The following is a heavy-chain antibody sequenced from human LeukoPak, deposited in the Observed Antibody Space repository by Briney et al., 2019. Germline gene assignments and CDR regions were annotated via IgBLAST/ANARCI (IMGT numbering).Heavy chain of an antibody. CDR1: GFTFSSYA. D-gene: IGHD2-21*01. J-gene: IGHJ6*03. CDR2: ISDSGSST. CDR3: AGDYCGGDCYYRYYYYYMDV. V-gene: IGHV3-23*01. Sequence: GSLRLSCAASGFTFSSYAMSWVRQAPGKGLEWVSAISDSGSSTYYADSVKGRFTISRDNSKNTLHLQMNSLRAEDTAVYYCAGDYCGGDCYYRYYYYYMDVWGKGTTVTVSS.